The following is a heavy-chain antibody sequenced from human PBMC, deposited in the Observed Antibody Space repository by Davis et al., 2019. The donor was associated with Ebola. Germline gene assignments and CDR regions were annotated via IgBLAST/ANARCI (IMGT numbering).Heavy chain of an antibody. V-gene: IGHV4-61*01. CDR3: ARGPKASEYYDSSGYYWFDP. CDR2: IYYSGST. J-gene: IGHJ5*02. CDR1: GGSISSSSYY. D-gene: IGHD3-22*01. Sequence: MPSETLSLTCTVSGGSISSSSYYWSWIRQPPGKGLEWIGYIYYSGSTTYNPSLKSRVTISVDTSKNQFSLKLSSVTAADTAVYYCARGPKASEYYDSSGYYWFDPWGQGTLVTVSS.